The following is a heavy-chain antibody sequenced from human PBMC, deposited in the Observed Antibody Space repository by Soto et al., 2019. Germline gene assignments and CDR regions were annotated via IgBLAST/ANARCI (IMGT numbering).Heavy chain of an antibody. V-gene: IGHV1-2*02. Sequence: ASVKVSCKASGYTFTGYYMHWVRQAPGQGLEWMGWINPNSGGTNYAQKFQGRVTMTRDTSISTAYMELSRLRSDDTAVYYCARSPPRDCTNGVCYSYYYDYGMDVWGQGTTVTVSS. CDR3: ARSPPRDCTNGVCYSYYYDYGMDV. CDR2: INPNSGGT. CDR1: GYTFTGYY. J-gene: IGHJ6*02. D-gene: IGHD2-8*01.